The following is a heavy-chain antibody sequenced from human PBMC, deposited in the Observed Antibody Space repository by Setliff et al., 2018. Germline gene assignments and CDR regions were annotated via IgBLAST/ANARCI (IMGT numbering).Heavy chain of an antibody. Sequence: KPSETLSLTCTVSGGSISSGDYYWSWIRQPPGKGLEWIGYIYYSGSTYYNPSLKSRVTISVDTSKNQFSLKLSSVTAADTAVYYCARDSSDPYDAFDIWGQGTMVTVSS. CDR1: GGSISSGDYY. V-gene: IGHV4-30-4*08. D-gene: IGHD3-22*01. CDR2: IYYSGST. J-gene: IGHJ3*02. CDR3: ARDSSDPYDAFDI.